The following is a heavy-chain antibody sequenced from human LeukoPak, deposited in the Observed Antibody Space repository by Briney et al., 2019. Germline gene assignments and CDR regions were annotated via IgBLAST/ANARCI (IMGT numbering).Heavy chain of an antibody. CDR1: GGSISSYY. CDR2: INHSGST. D-gene: IGHD6-19*01. J-gene: IGHJ4*02. V-gene: IGHV4-34*01. Sequence: PSETLSLTCTVSGGSISSYYWSWIRQPPGKGLEWIGEINHSGSTNYNPSLKSRVTISVDTSKNQFSLKLSSVTAADTAVYYCARWMYSSGWYGSGEGFDYWGQGTLVTVSS. CDR3: ARWMYSSGWYGSGEGFDY.